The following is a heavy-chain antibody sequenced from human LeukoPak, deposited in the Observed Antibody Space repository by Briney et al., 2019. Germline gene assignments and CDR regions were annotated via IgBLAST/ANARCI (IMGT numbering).Heavy chain of an antibody. CDR3: TRGRRATHDY. V-gene: IGHV3-49*04. CDR2: IRGKAYGETP. D-gene: IGHD1-26*01. J-gene: IGHJ4*02. Sequence: PGGSLRLSCTASGFSFGAYLISWVRQAPGQGLEWVGYIRGKAYGETPEYAASVKGRFTISRDDSKSIAYLQMNSLKTEDTAVYYCTRGRRATHDYWGQGTLVTVSS. CDR1: GFSFGAYL.